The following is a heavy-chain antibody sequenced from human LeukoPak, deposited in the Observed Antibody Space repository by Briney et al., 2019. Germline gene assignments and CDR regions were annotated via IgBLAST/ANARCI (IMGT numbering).Heavy chain of an antibody. D-gene: IGHD6-13*01. CDR2: IYPTGST. V-gene: IGHV4-39*07. J-gene: IGHJ5*02. Sequence: SETPSLTCAVSGASISGSGYYWGWIRQPPGKGLEWIGNIYPTGSTYYNPSLKSRVTISVDTSKNQFSLKVSSVSAADTAVYYCARAYSSSWYWNWFDPWGQGTLVTVSS. CDR3: ARAYSSSWYWNWFDP. CDR1: GASISGSGYY.